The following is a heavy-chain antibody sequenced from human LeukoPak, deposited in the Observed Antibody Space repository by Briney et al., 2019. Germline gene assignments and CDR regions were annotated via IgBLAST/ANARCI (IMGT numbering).Heavy chain of an antibody. Sequence: GGSLRLSCAASGFTFSSYAMTWVRQAPGKGLEWVSVIYAGGTTYYADSVKGRFTISRDISKNTVYLQMNSLRAEDTAVYYCARDSPLTGPIGAFDIWGQGTMVTVSS. V-gene: IGHV3-53*01. CDR2: IYAGGTT. CDR3: ARDSPLTGPIGAFDI. CDR1: GFTFSSYA. J-gene: IGHJ3*02. D-gene: IGHD7-27*01.